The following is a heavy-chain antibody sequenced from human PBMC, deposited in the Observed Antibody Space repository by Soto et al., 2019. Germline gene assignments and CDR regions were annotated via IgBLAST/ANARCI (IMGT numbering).Heavy chain of an antibody. J-gene: IGHJ4*02. CDR2: IYYSGST. V-gene: IGHV4-30-4*01. Sequence: SETLSLTCTVSGGSISSGDYYWSWIRQPPGKGLEWIGYIYYSGSTYYNPSLKSRVTISVDTSKNQFSLKLSSVTAADTAVYYCARDDALLRTFDYWGQGTLVPVSS. CDR3: ARDDALLRTFDY. D-gene: IGHD3-3*01. CDR1: GGSISSGDYY.